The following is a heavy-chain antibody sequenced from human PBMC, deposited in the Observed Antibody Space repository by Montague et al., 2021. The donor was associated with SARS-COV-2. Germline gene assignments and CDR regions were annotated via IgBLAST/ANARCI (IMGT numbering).Heavy chain of an antibody. CDR2: IYWDDDK. D-gene: IGHD3-22*01. J-gene: IGHJ4*02. CDR1: GFSLSTSGVG. V-gene: IGHV2-5*02. Sequence: PALAKPTKTLTLTCTFSGFSLSTSGVGVGWIRQPPGKALEWLALIYWDDDKRYSPSPKSRLTITRDTSKNQVVLTMTNMDPVDTATYYCAHRRPLYYYDSSLSTFDYWGQGTLVTVSS. CDR3: AHRRPLYYYDSSLSTFDY.